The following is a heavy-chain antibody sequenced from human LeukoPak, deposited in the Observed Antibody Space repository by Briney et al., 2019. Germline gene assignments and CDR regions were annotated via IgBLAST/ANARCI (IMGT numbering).Heavy chain of an antibody. D-gene: IGHD4-17*01. CDR3: VRLAYGDYEFDY. CDR1: GFSITSGYY. J-gene: IGHJ4*02. Sequence: SETLSLTCTVSGFSITSGYYWAWIRPPPGKGLQWLGIIFRSGTTDYNPSVESRVTISVDTSNNQFSLKLTTVTAADTAVYYCVRLAYGDYEFDYWGRGTLVAVPS. V-gene: IGHV4-38-2*02. CDR2: IFRSGTT.